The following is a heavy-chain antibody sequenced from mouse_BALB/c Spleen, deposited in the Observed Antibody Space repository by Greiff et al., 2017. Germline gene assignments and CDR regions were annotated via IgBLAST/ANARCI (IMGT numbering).Heavy chain of an antibody. V-gene: IGHV1S137*01. Sequence: QVHVKQSGAELVRPGVSVKISCKGSGYTFTDYAMHWVKQSHAKSLEWIGVISTYYGDASYNQKFKGKATMTVDKSSSTAYMELARLTSEDSAIYYCARGRRLDYWGQGTTLTVSS. CDR1: GYTFTDYA. CDR2: ISTYYGDA. J-gene: IGHJ2*01. CDR3: ARGRRLDY.